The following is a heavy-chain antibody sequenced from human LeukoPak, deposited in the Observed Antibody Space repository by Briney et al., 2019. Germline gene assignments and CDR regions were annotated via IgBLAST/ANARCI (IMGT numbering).Heavy chain of an antibody. CDR3: AKYISSSGRYNLDY. J-gene: IGHJ4*02. D-gene: IGHD6-19*01. CDR2: ISWNSGSI. Sequence: GRSLRLSCAASGFTFDDYAMHWVRQAPGKGLEWVSGISWNSGSIGYADSVKGRFTISRDNAKNSLYLQMNSLRAEDTALYYCAKYISSSGRYNLDYWAQGHLVIV. V-gene: IGHV3-9*01. CDR1: GFTFDDYA.